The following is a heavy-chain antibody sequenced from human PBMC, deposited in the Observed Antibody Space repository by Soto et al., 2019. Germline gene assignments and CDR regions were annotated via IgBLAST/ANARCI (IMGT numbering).Heavy chain of an antibody. CDR1: GFTFSSHW. CDR2: IKQDGSEK. J-gene: IGHJ4*02. CDR3: ARVYYDYIWGSYPLVY. V-gene: IGHV3-7*01. Sequence: EVQLVESGGGLVQPGGSLRLSCAASGFTFSSHWMSWVRQAPGKGLEWLASIKQDGSEKQYVDSVKGRFTISRDNAKNSLYMQMNSLRVEDTAVYYCARVYYDYIWGSYPLVYWGQGTLVTVSS. D-gene: IGHD3-16*02.